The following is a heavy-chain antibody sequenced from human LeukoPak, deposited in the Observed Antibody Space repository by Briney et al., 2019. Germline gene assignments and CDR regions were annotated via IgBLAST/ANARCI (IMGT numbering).Heavy chain of an antibody. J-gene: IGHJ4*02. CDR3: AKDLDGGYVSYYFDY. Sequence: PGGSPRLSCAASGFTFSSYAMSWVRQAPGKGLEWVSAISGSGGSTYYADSVKGRFTISRDNSKNTLYLQMNSLRAEDTAVYYCAKDLDGGYVSYYFDYWGQGTLVTVSS. V-gene: IGHV3-23*01. D-gene: IGHD5-12*01. CDR1: GFTFSSYA. CDR2: ISGSGGST.